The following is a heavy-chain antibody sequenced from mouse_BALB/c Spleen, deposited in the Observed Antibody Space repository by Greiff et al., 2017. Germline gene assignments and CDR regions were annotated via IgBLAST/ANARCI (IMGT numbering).Heavy chain of an antibody. Sequence: VKLVESGAELVRPGASVTLSCKASGYTFTDYEMHWVKQTPVHGLEWIGAIDPETGGTAYNQKFKGKATLTADKSSSTAYMELRSLTSEDSAVYYCTRGGAVFDYWGQGTTLTVSS. J-gene: IGHJ2*01. CDR1: GYTFTDYE. CDR3: TRGGAVFDY. V-gene: IGHV1-15*01. CDR2: IDPETGGT.